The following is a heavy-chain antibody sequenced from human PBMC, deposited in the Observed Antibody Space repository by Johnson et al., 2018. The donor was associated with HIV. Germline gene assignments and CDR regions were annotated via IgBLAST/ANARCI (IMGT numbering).Heavy chain of an antibody. Sequence: VQLVESGGGLVQPGGSLRLSCAASGFTVSSNYMSWVRQAPGKGLEWVSVIYGGGSTYYADSVKGRFTISRDNSKNTLYLQMNSLKTEDAAVDYCTTDGYSSGWGDAFDIWGQGTMVTVSS. CDR3: TTDGYSSGWGDAFDI. CDR1: GFTVSSNY. J-gene: IGHJ3*02. V-gene: IGHV3-66*01. D-gene: IGHD6-19*01. CDR2: IYGGGST.